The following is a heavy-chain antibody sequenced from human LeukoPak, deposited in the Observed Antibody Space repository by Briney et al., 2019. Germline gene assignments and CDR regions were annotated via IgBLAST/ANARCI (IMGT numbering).Heavy chain of an antibody. J-gene: IGHJ4*02. D-gene: IGHD2-2*01. CDR1: GFTFDDYA. CDR3: ARDTNIGPVVVPAATHFDY. Sequence: PGGSLRLSCAASGFTFDDYAMHWVRQAPGKGLEWVSGISWNSGSIGYADSVKGRFTISRDNAKNSLYLQMNSLRAEDTAVYYCARDTNIGPVVVPAATHFDYWGQGTLVTVSS. CDR2: ISWNSGSI. V-gene: IGHV3-9*01.